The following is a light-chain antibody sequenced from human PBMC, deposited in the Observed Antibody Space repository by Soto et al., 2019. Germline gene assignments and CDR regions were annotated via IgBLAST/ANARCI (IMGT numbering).Light chain of an antibody. CDR3: QQYSGRYT. J-gene: IGKJ2*01. CDR1: QSISSW. V-gene: IGKV1-5*03. CDR2: KAS. Sequence: DIQMTQSPSTLSASVGDRVTITCRASQSISSWLAWYQQKPGKAPKLLIYKASNLESGVPSRFSGSGSGTEFPLTISSLQPDDFATYYCQQYSGRYTFGQGTKLEIK.